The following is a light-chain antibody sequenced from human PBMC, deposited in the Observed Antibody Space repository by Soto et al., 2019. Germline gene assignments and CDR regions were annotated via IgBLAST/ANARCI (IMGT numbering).Light chain of an antibody. CDR2: GAS. CDR3: QQYGSSPKLT. Sequence: EIVLTQSPGTLSLSPGERATLSCRASQSVSSRYCAWYQQKPGQAPRLLIYGASSRATGIPDRFSGSGSGTDFTLTISRLEPEDFAVYYCQQYGSSPKLTFGGGTKVDIK. J-gene: IGKJ4*01. V-gene: IGKV3-20*01. CDR1: QSVSSRY.